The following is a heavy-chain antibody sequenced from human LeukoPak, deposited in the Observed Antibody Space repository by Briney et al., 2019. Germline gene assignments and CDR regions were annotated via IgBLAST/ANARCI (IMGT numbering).Heavy chain of an antibody. CDR3: ATSPMILRGHY. CDR1: GFTFSTFW. Sequence: GGSLRLSCAASGFTFSTFWMTWVRQAPGKGLEWVGNINPDGSKKTYVDSVKGRFSISRDNARNSVYLQMNNLRVDDTAVFYCATSPMILRGHYWGRGTLVTVSS. CDR2: INPDGSKK. D-gene: IGHD3-22*01. J-gene: IGHJ4*02. V-gene: IGHV3-7*01.